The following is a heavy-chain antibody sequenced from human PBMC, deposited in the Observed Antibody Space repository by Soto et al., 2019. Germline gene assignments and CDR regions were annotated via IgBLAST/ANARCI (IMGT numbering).Heavy chain of an antibody. CDR2: IYYSGST. D-gene: IGHD3-3*01. V-gene: IGHV4-30-4*01. CDR3: ARGGNDFWSGSNRSYYGMDV. Sequence: PSETLSLTCTLSGGSVSSGIYYWSWIRQLPGKGLESIGHIYYSGSTYYNPSLKSRVTISVDTSKNQFSLKLSSVTAADTAVYYCARGGNDFWSGSNRSYYGMDVWGQGTTVT. J-gene: IGHJ6*02. CDR1: GGSVSSGIYY.